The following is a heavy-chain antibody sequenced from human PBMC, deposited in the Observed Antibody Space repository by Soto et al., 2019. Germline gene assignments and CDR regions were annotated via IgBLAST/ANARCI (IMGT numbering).Heavy chain of an antibody. CDR1: GFTFSDYY. D-gene: IGHD3-22*01. Sequence: PGGSLRLSCAASGFTFSDYYISWIRQAPGKGLEWDSYISSSGSTIYYAESVKGRFTISRDNAKNSLYLQMNSLRAEDTAVYYCARFYYDSSGYLPSPYYYYYGMDVWGQGT. CDR3: ARFYYDSSGYLPSPYYYYYGMDV. J-gene: IGHJ6*02. V-gene: IGHV3-11*01. CDR2: ISSSGSTI.